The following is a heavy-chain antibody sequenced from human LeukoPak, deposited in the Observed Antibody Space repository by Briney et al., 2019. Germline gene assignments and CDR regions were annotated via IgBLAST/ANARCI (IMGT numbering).Heavy chain of an antibody. V-gene: IGHV3-20*04. D-gene: IGHD3-16*01. J-gene: IGHJ4*02. Sequence: GGSLRLSCVAPGFSLDVYGMAWVRHVPGEGLEWVSHVIWNGVSTGYADSVRGRFTISRDNAKNILYLQMNSLRVEDTALYYCARDPPRSPDESLGSKGYWGQGTLATVSS. CDR2: VIWNGVST. CDR3: ARDPPRSPDESLGSKGY. CDR1: GFSLDVYG.